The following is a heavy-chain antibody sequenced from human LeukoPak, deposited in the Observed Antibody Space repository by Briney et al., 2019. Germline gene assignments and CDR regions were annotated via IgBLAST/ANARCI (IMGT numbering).Heavy chain of an antibody. CDR2: INPNSGGT. J-gene: IGHJ3*02. Sequence: ASVKVSCKASGYTFTGYYMHWVRQAPGQGLEWMGWINPNSGGTNYAQKFQGRVTMTRDTSISTAYMELSRLRSDDTAVYYCVRMLVVVPAAIGVKAFDIWGQGTMVTVSS. CDR1: GYTFTGYY. D-gene: IGHD2-2*01. CDR3: VRMLVVVPAAIGVKAFDI. V-gene: IGHV1-2*02.